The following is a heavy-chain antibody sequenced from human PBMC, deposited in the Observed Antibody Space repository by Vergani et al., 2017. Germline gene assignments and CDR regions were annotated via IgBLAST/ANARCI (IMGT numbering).Heavy chain of an antibody. J-gene: IGHJ4*02. CDR3: ARQRPGSGWSPGDIDD. CDR1: ADSISSGSYY. D-gene: IGHD6-19*01. CDR2: IYYSGLT. Sequence: QLQLQQSGPGLVKPSETLFLTCTVSADSISSGSYYWGWIRQPPGKSLEWIGSIYYSGLTYYNPSLKSRVAISVDTSKNQFALNVTAVTAAETAVSFCARQRPGSGWSPGDIDDWGQGILVTVSS. V-gene: IGHV4-39*01.